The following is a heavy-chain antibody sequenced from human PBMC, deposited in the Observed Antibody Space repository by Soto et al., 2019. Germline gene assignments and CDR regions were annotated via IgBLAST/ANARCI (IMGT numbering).Heavy chain of an antibody. CDR3: ARGLPRHIVVVVAATPRNAFDI. CDR1: GGSFSGYY. D-gene: IGHD2-15*01. J-gene: IGHJ3*02. V-gene: IGHV4-34*01. Sequence: SETLSLTCAVYGGSFSGYYWSWIRQPPGKGLEWIGEINHSGSTNYNPSLKSRVTISVDTSKNQFSLKLSSVTAADTAVYYCARGLPRHIVVVVAATPRNAFDIWGQGTMVTVSS. CDR2: INHSGST.